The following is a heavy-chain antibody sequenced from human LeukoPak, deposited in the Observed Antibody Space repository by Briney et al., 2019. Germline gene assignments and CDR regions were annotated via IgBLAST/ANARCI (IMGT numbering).Heavy chain of an antibody. CDR1: GFTFDDYA. CDR2: ISGDGHST. J-gene: IGHJ3*02. Sequence: GGSLRLSCAASGFTFDDYAMHWVRQVPGKGLEWVSLISGDGHSTDYADSVKGRFTISRDNSKNSLYLQMNSLRTEDTALYYCTKDIYYGSGVFDIWGQGTIVTASS. CDR3: TKDIYYGSGVFDI. D-gene: IGHD3-10*01. V-gene: IGHV3-43*02.